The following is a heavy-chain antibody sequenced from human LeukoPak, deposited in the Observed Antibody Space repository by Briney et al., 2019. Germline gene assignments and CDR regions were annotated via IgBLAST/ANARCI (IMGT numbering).Heavy chain of an antibody. CDR1: GFTFDDYA. CDR2: ISWNSGSI. D-gene: IGHD5-24*01. J-gene: IGHJ4*02. Sequence: GGSLRLSCAASGFTFDDYAMHWVRQAPGKGLEWVSGISWNSGSIGYADSVKGRFTISRDNAENSLYLQMNSLRAEDTALYYCAKDSRTATEMDYWGQGTLVTVSS. CDR3: AKDSRTATEMDY. V-gene: IGHV3-9*01.